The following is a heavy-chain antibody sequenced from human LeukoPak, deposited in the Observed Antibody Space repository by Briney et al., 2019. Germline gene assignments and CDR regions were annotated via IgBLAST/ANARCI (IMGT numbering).Heavy chain of an antibody. Sequence: SETLSLTCTVSGGSISSYYWSWIRQPPGKGLEWIGYIYYSGSTNYNPSLKSRVTISVDTSKNQFSLKLSSVTAADTAVYYCARGGYSYPRTDAFDIWGQGTMVTVSS. J-gene: IGHJ3*02. CDR2: IYYSGST. CDR1: GGSISSYY. V-gene: IGHV4-59*12. CDR3: ARGGYSYPRTDAFDI. D-gene: IGHD5-18*01.